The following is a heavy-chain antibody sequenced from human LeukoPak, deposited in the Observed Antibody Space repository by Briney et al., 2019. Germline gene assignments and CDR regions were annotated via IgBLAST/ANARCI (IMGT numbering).Heavy chain of an antibody. D-gene: IGHD3-16*01. CDR1: GFAFGSHW. V-gene: IGHV3-74*01. CDR2: IESDASNT. J-gene: IGHJ4*02. Sequence: GGSLRLSCAASGFAFGSHWMHWVRQAPGKGLVWVARIESDASNTRYADSVEGRFTISRDNANKTLYLQMNSLRAEDTAVYYCTRDGRGRRIPFDYLGQGTLVTVSS. CDR3: TRDGRGRRIPFDY.